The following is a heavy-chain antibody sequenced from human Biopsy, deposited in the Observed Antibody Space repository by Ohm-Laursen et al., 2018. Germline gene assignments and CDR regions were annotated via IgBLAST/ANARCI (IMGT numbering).Heavy chain of an antibody. CDR2: MIPSSGKT. Sequence: ASVKVSCKASGYSSSTYDVNWVRQARGQGLEWMGWMIPSSGKTGYAQRFQGRVTLTMNPSISTAYMELSGLRSEDTAVYFCRRGYSRRVSIFEASIYWFDTWGQGTLVTVSS. CDR3: RRGYSRRVSIFEASIYWFDT. CDR1: GYSSSTYD. V-gene: IGHV1-8*01. J-gene: IGHJ5*02. D-gene: IGHD6-6*01.